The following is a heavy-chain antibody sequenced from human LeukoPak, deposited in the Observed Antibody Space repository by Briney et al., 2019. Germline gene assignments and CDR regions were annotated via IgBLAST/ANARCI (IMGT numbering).Heavy chain of an antibody. J-gene: IGHJ4*02. CDR1: GFTFSDYA. CDR3: VRTDCSGGSCYPNLDY. Sequence: GGSLRLSCTASGFTFSDYAIHWVRQAPGKGLEWVAVISYDGSNKYYADSVKGRFTISRDNSKNTLYLQMNSLRAEDTALYYCVRTDCSGGSCYPNLDYWGQGTLVTVSS. CDR2: ISYDGSNK. D-gene: IGHD2-15*01. V-gene: IGHV3-30*04.